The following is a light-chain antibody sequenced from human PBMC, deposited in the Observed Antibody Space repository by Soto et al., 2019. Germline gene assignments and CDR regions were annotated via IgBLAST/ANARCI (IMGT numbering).Light chain of an antibody. Sequence: EIVMTQSPATLSVSPGESATLSCRASHSVSSNLAWYQHKPGQAPRLLIYGASTRAHGIPARFIGSGSGTEFTLTISSLQSEDFAVYYCQQYDNWPPYTFGQGTKLEFK. CDR3: QQYDNWPPYT. J-gene: IGKJ2*01. CDR1: HSVSSN. V-gene: IGKV3-15*01. CDR2: GAS.